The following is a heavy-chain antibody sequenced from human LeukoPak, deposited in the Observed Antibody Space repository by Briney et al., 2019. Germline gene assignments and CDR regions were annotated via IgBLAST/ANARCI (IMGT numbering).Heavy chain of an antibody. D-gene: IGHD5-12*01. CDR3: VRSSGYGAGDY. Sequence: GGSLRLSCAASGFTFSSYGMHWVRQAPGKGLEWVAVIWYDGSKKYYADSVKGRFTISRDDSKNTLYLLMNSLRAEDTAVYYCVRSSGYGAGDYWGQGTLVTVSS. V-gene: IGHV3-33*01. J-gene: IGHJ4*02. CDR2: IWYDGSKK. CDR1: GFTFSSYG.